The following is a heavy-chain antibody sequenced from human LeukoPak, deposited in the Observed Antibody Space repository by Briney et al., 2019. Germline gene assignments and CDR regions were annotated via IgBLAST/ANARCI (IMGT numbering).Heavy chain of an antibody. CDR1: GFTFSTYW. CDR3: ARDVGGSLDY. Sequence: GGSLRLSCAASGFTFSTYWMAWVRQAPGKGLEWVANIKGDESAKHQADSVKGRFTISRDDAQNSVYLHMRSLRGEDTAVYYCARDVGGSLDYWGQGTLVSVSS. V-gene: IGHV3-7*01. D-gene: IGHD1-26*01. CDR2: IKGDESAK. J-gene: IGHJ4*02.